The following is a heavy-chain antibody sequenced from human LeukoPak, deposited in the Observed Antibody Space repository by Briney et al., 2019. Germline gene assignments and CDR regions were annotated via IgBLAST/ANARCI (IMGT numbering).Heavy chain of an antibody. D-gene: IGHD3-22*01. CDR2: VYYSGYT. V-gene: IGHV4-39*01. CDR1: GGSISSYY. CDR3: ARRVYESRGYYQYYFDY. Sequence: PSETLSLTCTVSGGSISSYYWGWIRQPPGKGLEWIGSVYYSGYTYYNPSLKSRVTISVDTSKSQFSLKLSSVTAADTAVYYCARRVYESRGYYQYYFDYWGQGTLVTVSS. J-gene: IGHJ4*02.